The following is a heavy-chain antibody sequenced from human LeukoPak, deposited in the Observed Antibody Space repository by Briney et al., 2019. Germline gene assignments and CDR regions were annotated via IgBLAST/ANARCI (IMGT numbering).Heavy chain of an antibody. CDR3: ARVGIVGALDY. D-gene: IGHD1-26*01. CDR1: GYTFTSYG. Sequence: ASVKVSCQASGYTFTSYGISWVRPAPGQGLEWMGWISAYNGNTNYAQKLQGRVTMTTDTSTSTAHMELRSLRSDDTAVYYCARVGIVGALDYWGQGTLVTVSS. CDR2: ISAYNGNT. J-gene: IGHJ4*02. V-gene: IGHV1-18*01.